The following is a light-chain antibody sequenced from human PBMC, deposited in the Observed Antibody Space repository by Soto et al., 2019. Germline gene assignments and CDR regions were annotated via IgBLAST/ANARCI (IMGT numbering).Light chain of an antibody. J-gene: IGKJ1*01. CDR1: QSVSSY. V-gene: IGKV3-11*01. Sequence: EIVLTQSPATLSLSPGERATLSCRASQSVSSYLAWYQQKPGQAPRLLIYDASNRATGIPARFSGSGSGTDFTLTISSLEPEDFAVYYCHQYGSSPSTFGQGTKV. CDR3: HQYGSSPST. CDR2: DAS.